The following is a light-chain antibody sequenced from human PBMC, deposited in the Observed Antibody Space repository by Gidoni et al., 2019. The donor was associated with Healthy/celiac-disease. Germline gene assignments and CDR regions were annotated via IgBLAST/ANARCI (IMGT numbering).Light chain of an antibody. CDR1: QSVSSY. J-gene: IGKJ4*01. CDR3: QQRSNWPELT. V-gene: IGKV3-11*01. Sequence: EIVLTQSPATRSLSPGERATLSCRASQSVSSYLACYQQKPGQAPRLLIYDASNRATCIPASFIGSGSGTDFTLTISSLEPEDFAVYYCQQRSNWPELTFGGGTKVEIK. CDR2: DAS.